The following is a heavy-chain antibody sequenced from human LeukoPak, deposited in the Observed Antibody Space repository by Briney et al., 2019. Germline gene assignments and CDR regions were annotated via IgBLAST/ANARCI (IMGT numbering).Heavy chain of an antibody. CDR2: ISGSGGST. CDR3: ARGAGSDWYQNFDY. CDR1: GFTFSSYA. Sequence: GGSLRLSCAASGFTFSSYAMSWVRQAPGKGLEWVSAISGSGGSTYYADSVKGRFTISRDNAKNTLYLQMNSLRAEDTAVYYCARGAGSDWYQNFDYWGQGTLVTVSS. J-gene: IGHJ4*02. V-gene: IGHV3-23*01. D-gene: IGHD6-19*01.